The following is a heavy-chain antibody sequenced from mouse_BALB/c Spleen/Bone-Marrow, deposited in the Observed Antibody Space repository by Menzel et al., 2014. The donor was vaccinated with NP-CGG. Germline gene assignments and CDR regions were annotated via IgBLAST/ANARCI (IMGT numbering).Heavy chain of an antibody. CDR1: GYNLTTYT. J-gene: IGHJ4*01. V-gene: IGHV1-4*01. D-gene: IGHD2-2*01. Sequence: QVQLQQSGAAPARHGASAKLTCKACGYNLTTYTMHSVKQWPGKGLEWIGYITPSSGYTNYNQKFKDETALTTDKSSNAAYMQLSYLTSGDSAVEYCAKWDIYNGCDVYAMDYWGQGTSVTVSS. CDR3: AKWDIYNGCDVYAMDY. CDR2: ITPSSGYT.